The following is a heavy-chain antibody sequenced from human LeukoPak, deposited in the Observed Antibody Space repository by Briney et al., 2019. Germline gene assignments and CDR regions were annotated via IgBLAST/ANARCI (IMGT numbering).Heavy chain of an antibody. CDR1: GLTFSSYA. V-gene: IGHV3-23*01. CDR3: ARASWVSSTDAVR. Sequence: GGSLRLSCAASGLTFSSYAMSWVRQAPGKGLEWVSAISGSGGSTYYADSVKGRFTISRNNSKNTLYLQMNSLRAEDTAIYYCARASWVSSTDAVRWGQGTLVTVSS. D-gene: IGHD3-16*01. CDR2: ISGSGGST. J-gene: IGHJ4*02.